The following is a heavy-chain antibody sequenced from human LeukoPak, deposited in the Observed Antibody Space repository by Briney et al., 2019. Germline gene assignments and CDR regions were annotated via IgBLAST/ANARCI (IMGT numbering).Heavy chain of an antibody. CDR3: AKDVTAEAPPSWFDY. D-gene: IGHD2-21*02. V-gene: IGHV3-23*01. J-gene: IGHJ4*02. CDR2: IGGSGGST. Sequence: PGGSLRLSCVASGFTFSSYVMSWVRQAPGKGLEWVSGIGGSGGSTYYADSVKGRFTISRDNSKNTLYLQMTSLRAEDTAVYYCAKDVTAEAPPSWFDYWGQGTPVTVSS. CDR1: GFTFSSYV.